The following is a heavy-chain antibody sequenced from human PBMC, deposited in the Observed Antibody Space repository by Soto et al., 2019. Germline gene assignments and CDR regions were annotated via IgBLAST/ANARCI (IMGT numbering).Heavy chain of an antibody. D-gene: IGHD3-16*01. CDR2: LSYDGSSK. V-gene: IGHV3-30-3*01. Sequence: QVHLVESGGGVVQPGRSLRLSCAASGFTFNSFAMHWVRQAPGKGLEWVAVLSYDGSSKYYADSVKGRFTISRDNSRNTLYLQMNSLRPEDTAVYYCARDGADETWHRRYFFDYWGLGTQVTVSS. J-gene: IGHJ4*02. CDR1: GFTFNSFA. CDR3: ARDGADETWHRRYFFDY.